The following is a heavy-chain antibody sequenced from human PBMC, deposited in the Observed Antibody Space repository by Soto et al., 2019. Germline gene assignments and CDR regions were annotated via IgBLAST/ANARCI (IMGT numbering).Heavy chain of an antibody. CDR3: ARDYYDFWSGYYPNYGMDV. CDR2: INAGNGNT. J-gene: IGHJ6*02. Sequence: ASVKVSCKASGYTFTSYAMHWVRQAPGQRLEWMGWINAGNGNTKYSQKFQGRVTITRDTSASTAYMELSSLRSEDTAVYYCARDYYDFWSGYYPNYGMDVWGQGTTVTVSS. CDR1: GYTFTSYA. V-gene: IGHV1-3*01. D-gene: IGHD3-3*01.